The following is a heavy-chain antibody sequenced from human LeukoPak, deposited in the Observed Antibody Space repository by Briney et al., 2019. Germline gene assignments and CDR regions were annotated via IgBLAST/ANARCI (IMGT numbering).Heavy chain of an antibody. Sequence: ASVKVSCKASGYTFTGYYMHWVRQAPGQGLEWMGWINPNSGGTNYAQKFQGRVTMTRDTSISTAYMELSRLRSDDTAVYYCARAGLDFWSGCSPLDWFDPWGQGTLVTVSS. CDR2: INPNSGGT. CDR3: ARAGLDFWSGCSPLDWFDP. V-gene: IGHV1-2*02. J-gene: IGHJ5*02. D-gene: IGHD3-3*01. CDR1: GYTFTGYY.